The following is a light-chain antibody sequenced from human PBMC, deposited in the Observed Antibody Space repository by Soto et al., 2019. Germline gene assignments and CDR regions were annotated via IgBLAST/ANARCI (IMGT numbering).Light chain of an antibody. J-gene: IGKJ3*01. CDR1: QSVSSSY. V-gene: IGKV3-20*01. Sequence: EIVLTQSPGTLSLSPGERATLSCRASQSVSSSYLAWYQQKPGQAPRLLIYGASSRATGIPDRFSGSGSGTDFTLTISRLEPEDFAVYYCEQYDSSPLFTFGPGPKVDIK. CDR2: GAS. CDR3: EQYDSSPLFT.